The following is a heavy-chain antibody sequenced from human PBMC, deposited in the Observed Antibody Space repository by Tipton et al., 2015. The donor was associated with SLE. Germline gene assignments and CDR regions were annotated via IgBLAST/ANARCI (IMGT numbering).Heavy chain of an antibody. Sequence: SLRLSCVASGFTFSSYWMSWVRQAPGKGLEWVANMKQDGSEKYYVDSVKGRFTISRDNAKNSLYLQMNSLRAEDTAVYHCARSPYYDIFLDVWGQGTTVTVSS. CDR2: MKQDGSEK. D-gene: IGHD3-16*01. V-gene: IGHV3-7*01. J-gene: IGHJ6*02. CDR1: GFTFSSYW. CDR3: ARSPYYDIFLDV.